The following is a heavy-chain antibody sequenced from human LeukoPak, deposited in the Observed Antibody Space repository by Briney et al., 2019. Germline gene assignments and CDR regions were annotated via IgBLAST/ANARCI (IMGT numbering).Heavy chain of an antibody. CDR1: GYTLTELS. D-gene: IGHD3-22*01. Sequence: GASVKVSCKVSGYTLTELSMHWVRQAPGKGLEWMGGFDPEDGETIYAQKFQGRVTMTEDTSTDTAYMELSSLRSEDTAVYYCATEVYDSSGYGAEETRSLDYWGQGTLVTVSS. J-gene: IGHJ4*02. V-gene: IGHV1-24*01. CDR3: ATEVYDSSGYGAEETRSLDY. CDR2: FDPEDGET.